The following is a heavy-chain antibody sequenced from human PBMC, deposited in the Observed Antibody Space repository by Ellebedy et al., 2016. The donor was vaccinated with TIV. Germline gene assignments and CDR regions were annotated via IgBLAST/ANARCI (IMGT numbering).Heavy chain of an antibody. CDR3: ASELVGTTDFDY. J-gene: IGHJ4*02. CDR2: IWHDGSHS. D-gene: IGHD1-26*01. V-gene: IGHV3-33*01. Sequence: GESLKISCAASGFTFSIYGMHWVRQAPGKGLEWVGIIWHDGSHSYYADSVKGRFTISRDNSKNTVDLQMNSLIADDTAVYYCASELVGTTDFDYWGQGTLVTVSS. CDR1: GFTFSIYG.